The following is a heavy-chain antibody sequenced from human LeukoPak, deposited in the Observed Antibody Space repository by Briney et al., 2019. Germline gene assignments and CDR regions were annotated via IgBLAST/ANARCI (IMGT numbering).Heavy chain of an antibody. D-gene: IGHD3-10*01. CDR2: ISVTGCST. Sequence: GSPRLPCAAPLFTSSSYAMSRVRQAPGKGLEWVSAISVTGCSTYSADCVKGRFTISIDNSKNTLYLQMNTLRAEDTAVYYCAKSPYGLGTYAIAGDYWGQGTLVSVCS. CDR3: AKSPYGLGTYAIAGDY. J-gene: IGHJ4*02. V-gene: IGHV3-23*01. CDR1: LFTSSSYA.